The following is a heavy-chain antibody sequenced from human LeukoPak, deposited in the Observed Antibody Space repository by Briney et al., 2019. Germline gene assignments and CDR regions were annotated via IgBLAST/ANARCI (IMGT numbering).Heavy chain of an antibody. CDR1: GFIFSNYA. CDR3: ARGGYGDYRRGDY. Sequence: GGSLRLSCAASGFIFSNYAMHWVRQAPGKGLEGVAGISYDGSYKYYADSVKGRVTISRDNSENTLYLEMNSLRAEDTAIYYCARGGYGDYRRGDYWGQGTLVTVSS. J-gene: IGHJ4*02. D-gene: IGHD4-17*01. V-gene: IGHV3-30*04. CDR2: ISYDGSYK.